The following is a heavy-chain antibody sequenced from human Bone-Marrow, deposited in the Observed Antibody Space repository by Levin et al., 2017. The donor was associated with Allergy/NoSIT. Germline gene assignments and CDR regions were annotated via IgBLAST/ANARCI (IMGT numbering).Heavy chain of an antibody. D-gene: IGHD1-14*01. V-gene: IGHV6-1*01. Sequence: SQTLSLTCAISGDSVSSNSAAWNWIRQSPSRGLEWLGRTYYRSKWYNDYAVSVKSRITINPDTSKNQFSLQLNSVTPEDTAVYYCARDRGRPYNPSGTPFDYYYGMDVWGQGTTVTVSS. CDR1: GDSVSSNSAA. J-gene: IGHJ6*02. CDR3: ARDRGRPYNPSGTPFDYYYGMDV. CDR2: TYYRSKWYN.